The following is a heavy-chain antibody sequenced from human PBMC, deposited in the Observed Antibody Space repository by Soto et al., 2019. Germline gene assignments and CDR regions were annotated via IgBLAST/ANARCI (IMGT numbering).Heavy chain of an antibody. CDR3: VRHGGYSYGYVCY. CDR1: GGSISSSSYY. Sequence: SETLSLTCTVSGGSISSSSYYWGWIRQPPGKGLEWIGSIYYSGSTYYNPSLKSRVTISVDTSKNQFSLKLSSVTAADTAVYYCVRHGGYSYGYVCYWGQGTLVTVSS. V-gene: IGHV4-39*01. CDR2: IYYSGST. D-gene: IGHD5-18*01. J-gene: IGHJ4*02.